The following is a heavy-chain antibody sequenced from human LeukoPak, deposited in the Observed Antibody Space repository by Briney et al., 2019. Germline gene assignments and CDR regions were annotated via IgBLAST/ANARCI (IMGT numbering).Heavy chain of an antibody. CDR1: GYTFNTYG. CDR3: AKDSDYYGSGSYPDLFYIDF. D-gene: IGHD3-10*01. J-gene: IGHJ4*02. CDR2: IRYDESNK. V-gene: IGHV3-30*02. Sequence: GGSLRPSCAASGYTFNTYGMHWVRQAPGKGLEWVAFIRYDESNKYYAESVEGRFIISRDDYKNTVYLQMKSLGPEDTAMYYCAKDSDYYGSGSYPDLFYIDFWGQGALVTVSS.